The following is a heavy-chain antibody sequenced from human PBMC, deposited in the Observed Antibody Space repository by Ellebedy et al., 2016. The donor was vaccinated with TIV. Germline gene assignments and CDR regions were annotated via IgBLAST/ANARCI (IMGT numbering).Heavy chain of an antibody. CDR2: ISGITGRT. Sequence: PGGSLRLSCAASGFTFNNQAMSWVRQAPAKGLEWISAISGITGRTYYADSVKGRFTVSRDNSKNMLFLQMNSLTAEDTAVYYCVKEGGWGDYNSHFQYWGQGNLVTVSS. J-gene: IGHJ4*02. D-gene: IGHD4-17*01. V-gene: IGHV3-23*01. CDR1: GFTFNNQA. CDR3: VKEGGWGDYNSHFQY.